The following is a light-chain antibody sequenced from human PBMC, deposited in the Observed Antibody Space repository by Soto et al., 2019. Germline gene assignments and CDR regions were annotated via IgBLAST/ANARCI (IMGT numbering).Light chain of an antibody. Sequence: EIVLTQSPGTLSVSPGERATLSCRASQSVSSNLAWYQQKPGQAPRLLIYDASNRATGIPARFSGSGPGTDFTLTISSLEPEDFAVYYCQQRSNWHLTFGQGTRLEI. J-gene: IGKJ5*01. V-gene: IGKV3D-11*02. CDR2: DAS. CDR1: QSVSSN. CDR3: QQRSNWHLT.